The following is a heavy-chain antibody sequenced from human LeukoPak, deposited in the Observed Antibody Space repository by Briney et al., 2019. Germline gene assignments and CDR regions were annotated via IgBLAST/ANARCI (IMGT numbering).Heavy chain of an antibody. CDR3: AKDFNVNYYSLWYS. CDR1: GFIFSSYG. D-gene: IGHD1-26*01. V-gene: IGHV3-30*18. CDR2: ISYDGSDK. J-gene: IGHJ4*02. Sequence: GGSLRLSCAASGFIFSSYGMHWVRQAPGKGLEWVAVISYDGSDKYYADSVKGRFTISRDNSKNTLYLQMNSLRAEDTAVYYCAKDFNVNYYSLWYSWGQGTLVTVSS.